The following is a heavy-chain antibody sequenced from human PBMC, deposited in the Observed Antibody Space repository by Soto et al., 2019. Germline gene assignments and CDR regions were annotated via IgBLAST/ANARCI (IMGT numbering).Heavy chain of an antibody. J-gene: IGHJ5*02. CDR2: ISAYNGNT. Sequence: ASVNVSCKASGYTFTSYGISWVRQAPGQGLEWMGWISAYNGNTNYAQKLQGRVTMTTDTSTSTAYMELSSLRSDDTAVYYCGRAALEWLLEWFDAWGEGTLVSVCS. CDR1: GYTFTSYG. V-gene: IGHV1-18*01. CDR3: GRAALEWLLEWFDA. D-gene: IGHD3-3*01.